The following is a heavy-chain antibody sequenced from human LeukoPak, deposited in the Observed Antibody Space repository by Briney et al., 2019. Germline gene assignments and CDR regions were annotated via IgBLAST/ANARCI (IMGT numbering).Heavy chain of an antibody. V-gene: IGHV4-61*01. CDR1: GGSVSSGTNS. Sequence: SETLSLTCTVSGGSVSSGTNSWNWIRQPPGKGLEWIGYVYHSGSTKYNPSLKSRVTISVDTSKSQFSLKLSSVTAADTAVYYCARKAAGTGSFDYWGQGTLVTVSS. CDR2: VYHSGST. J-gene: IGHJ4*02. D-gene: IGHD6-13*01. CDR3: ARKAAGTGSFDY.